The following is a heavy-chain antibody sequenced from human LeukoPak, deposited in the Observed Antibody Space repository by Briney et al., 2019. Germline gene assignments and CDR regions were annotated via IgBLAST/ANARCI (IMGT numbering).Heavy chain of an antibody. V-gene: IGHV4-59*01. J-gene: IGHJ6*02. D-gene: IGHD5/OR15-5a*01. CDR2: IYYSENT. CDR1: VGSIIGYY. Sequence: SETLSLTLTVSVGSIIGYYWSWIRQPTGKELEWIGYIYYSENTNYNPSRKSRATISLDQSKKQSSLKLTSVTAADTAVYYCARDVSSNPNNYYSMDVWGHGTTVTVSS. CDR3: ARDVSSNPNNYYSMDV.